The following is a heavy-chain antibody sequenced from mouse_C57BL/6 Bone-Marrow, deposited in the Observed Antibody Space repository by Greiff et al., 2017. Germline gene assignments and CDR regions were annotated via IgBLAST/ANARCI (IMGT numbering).Heavy chain of an antibody. Sequence: QVQLKQSGAELVRPGASVKMSCKASGYTFTSYNMHWVKQTPKQGLEWIGAIYPGNGDTSYNQKFKGKATLTVDKSSSTAYLQLSSLTSEDSAVYCCARRAVVAWYFDVWGTGTTVTVSS. CDR1: GYTFTSYN. CDR2: IYPGNGDT. CDR3: ARRAVVAWYFDV. D-gene: IGHD1-1*01. V-gene: IGHV1-12*01. J-gene: IGHJ1*03.